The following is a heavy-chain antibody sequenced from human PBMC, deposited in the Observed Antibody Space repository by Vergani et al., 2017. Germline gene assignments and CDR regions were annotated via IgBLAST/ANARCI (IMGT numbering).Heavy chain of an antibody. CDR2: MDYSGST. V-gene: IGHV4-39*01. J-gene: IGHJ4*02. Sequence: QVQLQESGPGLVKPSETLSLTCTVSGDSVISTDYHLGWIRQPPGKGLEWIGSMDYSGSTSYNPSLESRISISLETPKNQFSLRLTSVTAADTAVYYCASKRGACRAAYCHSYDFWGPGTLVGDSS. CDR3: ASKRGACRAAYCHSYDF. CDR1: GDSVISTDYH. D-gene: IGHD2-15*01.